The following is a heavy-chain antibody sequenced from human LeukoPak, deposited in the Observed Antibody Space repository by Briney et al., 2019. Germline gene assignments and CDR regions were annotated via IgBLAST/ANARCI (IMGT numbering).Heavy chain of an antibody. CDR1: GFTFSDYY. CDR3: ARVSRTYNYYDSSGYYDIDY. Sequence: TGGSLRLSCAASGFTFSDYYMSWIRQAPGKGLEWVSYISSSGSTIYYADSVKGRFTISRDNAKNSLYPQMNSLRAEDTAVYYCARVSRTYNYYDSSGYYDIDYWGQGTLVTVSS. D-gene: IGHD3-22*01. J-gene: IGHJ4*02. V-gene: IGHV3-11*04. CDR2: ISSSGSTI.